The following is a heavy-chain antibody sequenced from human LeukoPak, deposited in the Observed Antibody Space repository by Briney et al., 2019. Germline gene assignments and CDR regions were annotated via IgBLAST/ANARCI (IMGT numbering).Heavy chain of an antibody. Sequence: SETLSLTCTVSGGSISSYYWSWIRQPPGKGLEWIGYIYYSGSTNYNPSLKSRVTISVDTSKNQFSLKLSSVTAADTAVYYCARQAIYYYDSSGYYYVDWFDPWGQGTLVTVSS. CDR1: GGSISSYY. CDR2: IYYSGST. CDR3: ARQAIYYYDSSGYYYVDWFDP. D-gene: IGHD3-22*01. J-gene: IGHJ5*02. V-gene: IGHV4-59*01.